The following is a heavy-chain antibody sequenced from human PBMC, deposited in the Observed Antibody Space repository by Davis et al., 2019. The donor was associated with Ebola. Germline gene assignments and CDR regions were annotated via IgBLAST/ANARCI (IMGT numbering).Heavy chain of an antibody. CDR1: GGSISSYY. CDR2: IYYSGST. J-gene: IGHJ4*02. D-gene: IGHD3-3*01. CDR3: ASAVRGDFLFDY. V-gene: IGHV4-59*01. Sequence: PSETLSLTCTVSGGSISSYYWSWIRQPPGKGLEWIGYIYYSGSTNYNPSLKSRVTISVDTSKNQFSLKLSSVTAADTAVYYCASAVRGDFLFDYWGQGTLVTVSS.